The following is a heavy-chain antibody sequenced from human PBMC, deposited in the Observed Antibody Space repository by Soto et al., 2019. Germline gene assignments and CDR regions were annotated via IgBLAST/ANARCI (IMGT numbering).Heavy chain of an antibody. V-gene: IGHV4-34*01. CDR3: GRGPRSYGSGSYGPKDY. CDR1: GGSFSGYY. J-gene: IGHJ4*02. D-gene: IGHD3-10*01. Sequence: SETLSLTCAVYGGSFSGYYWSWIRQPPGKGLEWIGEINHSGSTNYNPSLKSRVTISVDTSKNQFSLKLSSVTAADTAVYYCGRGPRSYGSGSYGPKDYWGQGTLVPV. CDR2: INHSGST.